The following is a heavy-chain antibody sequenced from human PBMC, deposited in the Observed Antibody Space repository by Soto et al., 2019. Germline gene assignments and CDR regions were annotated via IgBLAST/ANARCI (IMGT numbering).Heavy chain of an antibody. V-gene: IGHV3-53*01. CDR1: GFSVSGNY. CDR2: MYSGGST. Sequence: EVQLVESGGGLLQPGGSLRLSCAASGFSVSGNYMSWVRLAPGKGLEWVSVMYSGGSTYYADSVKGRFTISRDNSRNTLYLQMNSLRAEDTAVYYCAGSTNWGLYYLDYWGLGTLVTVSS. CDR3: AGSTNWGLYYLDY. J-gene: IGHJ4*02. D-gene: IGHD7-27*01.